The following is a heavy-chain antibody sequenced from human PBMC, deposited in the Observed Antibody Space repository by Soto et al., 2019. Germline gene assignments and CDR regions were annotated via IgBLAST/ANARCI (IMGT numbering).Heavy chain of an antibody. CDR2: ISSSGSTI. V-gene: IGHV3-48*03. J-gene: IGHJ6*02. CDR3: ARDSYSSSWYYGMDV. CDR1: GFTFSSYE. Sequence: SCAASGFTFSSYEMNWVRQAPGKGLEWVSYISSSGSTIYYADSVKGRFTISRDNAKNSLYLQMNSLRAEDTAVYYCARDSYSSSWYYGMDVWGQGTTVTVSS. D-gene: IGHD6-13*01.